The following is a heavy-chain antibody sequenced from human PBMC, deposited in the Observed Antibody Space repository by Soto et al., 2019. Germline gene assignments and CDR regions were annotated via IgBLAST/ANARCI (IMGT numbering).Heavy chain of an antibody. D-gene: IGHD2-2*01. CDR2: LSHDGRNE. CDR3: AKVGGSGYCSSSSCYAADY. J-gene: IGHJ4*02. CDR1: GFIFSDYG. V-gene: IGHV3-30*18. Sequence: QVQLVESGGGVVQPGRSLRLSCAVSGFIFSDYGMHWVRQAPGKGLEWVALLSHDGRNEYYVDSVKGRFTISRDNSKNALYPQMNSLRPEDTARYYCAKVGGSGYCSSSSCYAADYWGQGTLVTVSS.